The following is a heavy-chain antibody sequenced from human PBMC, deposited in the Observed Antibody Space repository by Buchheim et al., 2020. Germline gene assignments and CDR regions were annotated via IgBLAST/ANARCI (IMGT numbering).Heavy chain of an antibody. D-gene: IGHD3-3*01. CDR3: ARGGDFWSGYPLDY. Sequence: QVQLQESGPGLVKPSQTLSLTCAVSGGSISSGGYSWSWIRQPPGKGLEWIGYIYYSGSTYYNPSLKSRVTISVDTSQNHFSRKLSSVTAADTAVYYCARGGDFWSGYPLDYWGQGTL. J-gene: IGHJ4*02. CDR2: IYYSGST. V-gene: IGHV4-30-4*07. CDR1: GGSISSGGYS.